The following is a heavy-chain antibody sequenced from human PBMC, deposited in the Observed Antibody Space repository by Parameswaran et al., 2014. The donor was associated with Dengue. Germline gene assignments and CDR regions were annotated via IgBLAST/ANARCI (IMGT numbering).Heavy chain of an antibody. V-gene: IGHV3-30*18. CDR3: AKEESYYDFWSRPYYYYMDV. J-gene: IGHJ6*03. Sequence: WIRQPPGKGLEWVAVISYDGSNKYYADSVKGRFTISRDNSKNTLYLQMNSLRAEDTAVYYCAKEESYYDFWSRPYYYYMDVWGKGTTVTVSS. D-gene: IGHD3-3*01. CDR2: ISYDGSNK.